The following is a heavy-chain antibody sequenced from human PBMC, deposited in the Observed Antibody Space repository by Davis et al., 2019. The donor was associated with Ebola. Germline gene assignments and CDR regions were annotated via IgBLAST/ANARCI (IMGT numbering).Heavy chain of an antibody. Sequence: MPSETLSLTCAVSGGSISSGGYSWSWIRQPPGKGLEWIGYIYRSGSTYSNPSLKSRVTMSVDTSKNQLSLKLSSVTAADTAVYYCASGQLWLQGLDYWGQGTLVTVSS. V-gene: IGHV4-30-4*07. J-gene: IGHJ4*02. CDR2: IYRSGST. D-gene: IGHD5-18*01. CDR3: ASGQLWLQGLDY. CDR1: GGSISSGGYS.